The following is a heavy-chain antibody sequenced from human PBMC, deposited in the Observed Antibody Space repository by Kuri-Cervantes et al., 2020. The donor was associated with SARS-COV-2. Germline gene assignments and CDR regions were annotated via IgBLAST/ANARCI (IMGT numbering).Heavy chain of an antibody. CDR2: ISYGGINK. J-gene: IGHJ3*02. CDR3: PNEWDDAFDI. CDR1: GFTFASYA. Sequence: GESLKISCAASGFTFASYAMHWVRQAPGKGLEWVTLISYGGINKFYADSVKGRFTISRDNSKNTLYLQMNSLRAEVTAVYYCPNEWDDAFDIWGQGTMVTVSS. V-gene: IGHV3-30-3*02. D-gene: IGHD1-26*01.